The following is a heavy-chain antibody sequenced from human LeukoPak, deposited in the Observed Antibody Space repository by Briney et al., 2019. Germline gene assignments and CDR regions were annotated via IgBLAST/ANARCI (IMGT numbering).Heavy chain of an antibody. CDR2: INPNSGGT. CDR3: ARGGSGSYFSWLDP. J-gene: IGHJ5*02. Sequence: ASVKVSCXASGYTFTGYYIHWVRQAPGQGLGCVGWINPNSGGTNYAQKFQGRVTMTRDTSISTAYMELSRLRSDDTAVYYCARGGSGSYFSWLDPWGQGTLVTVSS. D-gene: IGHD3-10*01. CDR1: GYTFTGYY. V-gene: IGHV1-2*02.